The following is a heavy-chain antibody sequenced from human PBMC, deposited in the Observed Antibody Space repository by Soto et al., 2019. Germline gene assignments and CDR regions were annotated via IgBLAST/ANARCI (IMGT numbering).Heavy chain of an antibody. CDR3: ARGVWNTYYGPFFDY. D-gene: IGHD3-10*01. V-gene: IGHV2-5*02. J-gene: IGHJ4*02. CDR1: GFSLSTSGVG. CDR2: IYWDDDK. Sequence: QITLKESGPTLAKPTQTLTLACTFSGFSLSTSGVGVGWIRQPPGKALEWLALIYWDDDKRYSPSLKSRLTITKDTSKNQVVLTRTKLDTVDTATYYCARGVWNTYYGPFFDYWGQGTLVTVSS.